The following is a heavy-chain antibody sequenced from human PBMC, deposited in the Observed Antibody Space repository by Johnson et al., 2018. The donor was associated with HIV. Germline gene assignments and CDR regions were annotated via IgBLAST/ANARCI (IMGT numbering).Heavy chain of an antibody. J-gene: IGHJ3*02. Sequence: QVQLVESGGVVVQAGRSLRLSCAASGFSFSSYALHWVRQAPGKGLEWVAVVSYETTNKHYADSVKGRFTISRDNSKSTLILQMNGLKDDDTAVYYCARPAGNWNYLNAFDIWGQGTMVTVSS. V-gene: IGHV3-30-3*01. CDR2: VSYETTNK. CDR3: ARPAGNWNYLNAFDI. D-gene: IGHD1-7*01. CDR1: GFSFSSYA.